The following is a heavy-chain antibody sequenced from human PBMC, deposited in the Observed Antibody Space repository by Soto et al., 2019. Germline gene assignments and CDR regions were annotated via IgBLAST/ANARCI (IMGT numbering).Heavy chain of an antibody. Sequence: GGSLRLSCAASGFTFDEYALTWVRQAPGKGLEWVAGINWNGGSKGYADSVKGRFTISRDNAKNTVYLQMNSLRAEDTAVYYCARSPGGYYIDWGQGTMVTVSS. D-gene: IGHD3-9*01. CDR3: ARSPGGYYID. CDR1: GFTFDEYA. J-gene: IGHJ3*01. CDR2: INWNGGSK. V-gene: IGHV3-20*04.